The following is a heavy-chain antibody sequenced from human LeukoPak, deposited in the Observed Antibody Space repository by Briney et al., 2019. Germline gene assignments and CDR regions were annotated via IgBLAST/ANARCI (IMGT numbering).Heavy chain of an antibody. D-gene: IGHD6-13*01. CDR1: GGTFSSYA. CDR3: ASDPLLAADHAFDI. J-gene: IGHJ3*02. V-gene: IGHV1-69*05. CDR2: IIPIFGTA. Sequence: SVKVSCKASGGTFSSYAISWVRQAPGQGLEWIGGIIPIFGTANYAQKLQGRVTMTTDTSTSTAYMELRSLRSDDTAVYYCASDPLLAADHAFDIWGQGTMVTVSS.